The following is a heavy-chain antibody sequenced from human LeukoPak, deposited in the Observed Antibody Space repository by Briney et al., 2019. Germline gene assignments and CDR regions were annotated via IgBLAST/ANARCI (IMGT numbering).Heavy chain of an antibody. CDR2: IYHSGST. CDR3: ARVGQYQQFDY. D-gene: IGHD2-2*01. CDR1: GYSISSGYY. J-gene: IGHJ4*02. Sequence: PSETLSLTCAVSGYSISSGYYWGWIRQPPGKGLEWIGSIYHSGSTYYNPSLKSRVTISVDTSKNQFSLKLSSVTAADTAVYYCARVGQYQQFDYWGQGTLVTVSS. V-gene: IGHV4-38-2*01.